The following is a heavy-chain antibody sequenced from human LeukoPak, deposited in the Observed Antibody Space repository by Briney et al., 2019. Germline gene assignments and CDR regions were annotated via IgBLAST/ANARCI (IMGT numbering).Heavy chain of an antibody. CDR3: ARGHGGNSRVWYYFDY. D-gene: IGHD4-23*01. Sequence: PSETLSLTCTVSGGSISSGGYYWSWIRQHPGKGLEWIGYIYYSGSTYYNPSLKSRVTISVDTYKNQFSLKLSSVTAADTAVYYCARGHGGNSRVWYYFDYWGQGTLVTVSS. CDR2: IYYSGST. CDR1: GGSISSGGYY. V-gene: IGHV4-31*03. J-gene: IGHJ4*02.